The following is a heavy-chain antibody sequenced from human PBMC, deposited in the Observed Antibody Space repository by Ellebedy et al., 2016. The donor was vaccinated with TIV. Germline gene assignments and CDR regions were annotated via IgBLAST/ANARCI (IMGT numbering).Heavy chain of an antibody. CDR3: AREADHNSVDY. CDR1: GFTFSGYW. J-gene: IGHJ4*02. Sequence: GESLKISCAASGFTFSGYWMTWMRLAPGKGLEWVAHIKQDESEKQYVDSVKGRFTISRDNAENSLFLQMNSLRAEDTAVYYCAREADHNSVDYWGQGTLVTVSS. D-gene: IGHD4-23*01. CDR2: IKQDESEK. V-gene: IGHV3-7*01.